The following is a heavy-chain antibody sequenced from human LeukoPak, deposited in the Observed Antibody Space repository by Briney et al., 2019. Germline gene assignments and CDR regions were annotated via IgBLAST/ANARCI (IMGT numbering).Heavy chain of an antibody. V-gene: IGHV3-21*01. J-gene: IGHJ4*02. CDR2: ISSSSSYI. CDR1: GFTFSSYS. Sequence: GGSLRLSCAASGFTFSSYSMNRVRQAPGKGLEWVSSISSSSSYIYYADSVKGRFTISRDNAKNSLYLQMNSLRAEDTAVYYCARDSSGGFDYWGQGTLVTVSS. D-gene: IGHD3-10*01. CDR3: ARDSSGGFDY.